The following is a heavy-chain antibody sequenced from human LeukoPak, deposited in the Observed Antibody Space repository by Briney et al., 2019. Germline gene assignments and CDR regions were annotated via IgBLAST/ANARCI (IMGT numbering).Heavy chain of an antibody. D-gene: IGHD2-21*02. CDR3: ASGWYYCGGDCYSGSPFDY. Sequence: GGSLRLSCAASGFTVSSNYMSWVRQAPGKGLEWVSVIYSGGSTYYADSVKGRFTISRDNSKNTLYLQMNSLRAEDTAVYYCASGWYYCGGDCYSGSPFDYWGQGTLVTVSS. J-gene: IGHJ4*02. V-gene: IGHV3-53*01. CDR2: IYSGGST. CDR1: GFTVSSNY.